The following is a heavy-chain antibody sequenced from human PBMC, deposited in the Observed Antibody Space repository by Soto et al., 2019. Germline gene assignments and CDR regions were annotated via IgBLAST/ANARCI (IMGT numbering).Heavy chain of an antibody. CDR2: ISYDGSNK. J-gene: IGHJ4*02. CDR1: GFTFSSYG. Sequence: SLRLSCAASGFTFSSYGMHWVRQAPGKGLEWVAVISYDGSNKYYADSVKGRFTISRDNSKNTLYLQMNSLRAEDTAVYYCAKDASVAAAGMHHDFDYWGQGTLVTVSS. V-gene: IGHV3-30*18. D-gene: IGHD6-13*01. CDR3: AKDASVAAAGMHHDFDY.